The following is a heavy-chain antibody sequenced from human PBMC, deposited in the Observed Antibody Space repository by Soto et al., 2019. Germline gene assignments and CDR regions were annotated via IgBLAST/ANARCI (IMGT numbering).Heavy chain of an antibody. Sequence: ASVKVSCKASGYTFTSYAMHWVRQAPGQRLEWMGWINAGNGNTKYSQKFQGRVTITRDTSASTAYMELSSLRSEDTAVYYCARDLQYYDILTGYFPDAFAIWGQGTMVTVSS. CDR2: INAGNGNT. CDR3: ARDLQYYDILTGYFPDAFAI. J-gene: IGHJ3*02. CDR1: GYTFTSYA. D-gene: IGHD3-9*01. V-gene: IGHV1-3*01.